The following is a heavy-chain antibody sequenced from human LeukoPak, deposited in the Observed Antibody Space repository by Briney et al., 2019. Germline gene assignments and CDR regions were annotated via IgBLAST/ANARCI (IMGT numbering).Heavy chain of an antibody. D-gene: IGHD2-15*01. CDR1: GGTFSSYA. CDR2: IIPIFGTA. Sequence: GASLKVSCKASGGTFSSYAISWVRQAPGQGLEWMGGIIPIFGTANYAQKFQGRVTITADEFTSTAYMELSSLRSEDTAVYYCHADCSGGSCYSVDYWGQGTLVTVSS. J-gene: IGHJ4*02. CDR3: HADCSGGSCYSVDY. V-gene: IGHV1-69*13.